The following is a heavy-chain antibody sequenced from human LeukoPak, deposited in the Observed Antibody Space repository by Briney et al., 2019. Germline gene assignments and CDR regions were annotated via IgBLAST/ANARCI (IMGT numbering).Heavy chain of an antibody. V-gene: IGHV6-1*01. CDR3: ARSNSGHFDY. Sequence: SQTLSLTCAISGASVSSKSDTWNWIRQSPSRGLEWLGRTYYRSKWYYEYAVSVKSRITINPDTSRNQFSLQLNSVTPKDTAVYYCARSNSGHFDYWGQGALVTVSS. J-gene: IGHJ4*02. D-gene: IGHD5-12*01. CDR1: GASVSSKSDT. CDR2: TYYRSKWYY.